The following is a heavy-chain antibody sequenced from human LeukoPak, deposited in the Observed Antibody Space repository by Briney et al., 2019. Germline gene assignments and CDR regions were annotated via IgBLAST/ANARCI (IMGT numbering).Heavy chain of an antibody. CDR1: GFTFSSYG. V-gene: IGHV3-30*18. CDR3: AKAGNSGSYSNIDC. CDR2: ISYDGSNK. D-gene: IGHD1-26*01. Sequence: GRSLTLSCAASGFTFSSYGMHWVRQAPGKGLEWVAVISYDGSNKYYADSVKGRFTISRDNSKNTLYLQMNSLSAEDTAVYYCAKAGNSGSYSNIDCWGQGTLVTVSS. J-gene: IGHJ4*02.